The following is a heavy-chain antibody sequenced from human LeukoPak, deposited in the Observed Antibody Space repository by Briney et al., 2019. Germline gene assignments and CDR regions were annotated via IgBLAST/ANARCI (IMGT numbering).Heavy chain of an antibody. CDR1: GFSFSNYF. CDR2: ITNSGRST. J-gene: IGHJ4*02. Sequence: GGSLRLSCEASGFSFSNYFISWIRQAPGKGLKWVSYITNSGRSTNYADAVKGRFTISRDNAKKSVYLEMTDLRAEDTAVYYCAREASGNYHVFDSWGQGTLVTVSS. D-gene: IGHD1-26*01. CDR3: AREASGNYHVFDS. V-gene: IGHV3-11*04.